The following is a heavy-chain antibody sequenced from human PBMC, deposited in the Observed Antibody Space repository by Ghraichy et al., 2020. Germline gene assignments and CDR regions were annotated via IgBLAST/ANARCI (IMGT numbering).Heavy chain of an antibody. J-gene: IGHJ4*02. Sequence: SETLSLTCAVYGGSFSGYYWSWIRQPPGKRLEWIGEINHSGSTNYNPSLKSRVTISVDTSKNQFSLKLSSVTAADTAVYYCARKAYDYVWGSYRRRREFDYWGQGTLVTVSS. CDR3: ARKAYDYVWGSYRRRREFDY. CDR2: INHSGST. D-gene: IGHD3-16*02. V-gene: IGHV4-34*01. CDR1: GGSFSGYY.